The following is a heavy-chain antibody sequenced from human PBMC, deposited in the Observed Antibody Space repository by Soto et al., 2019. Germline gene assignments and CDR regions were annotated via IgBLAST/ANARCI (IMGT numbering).Heavy chain of an antibody. Sequence: EVQLVESGGGLIQPGGSLRLSYAASGFSVSSYSMSWVRQAPGKGLEWVSVIYSGDSTYSADSVKGRFTISRDKSKSTLFLQMKGLRAEDTAVYYCARFRVPVYGDYPVIDSWGQGTLVTVSS. V-gene: IGHV3-53*01. CDR3: ARFRVPVYGDYPVIDS. CDR2: IYSGDST. D-gene: IGHD4-17*01. CDR1: GFSVSSYS. J-gene: IGHJ4*02.